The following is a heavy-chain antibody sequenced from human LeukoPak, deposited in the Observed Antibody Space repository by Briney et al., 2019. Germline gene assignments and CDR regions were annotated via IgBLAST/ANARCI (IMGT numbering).Heavy chain of an antibody. D-gene: IGHD3-3*01. Sequence: SETLSLTCTVSGGSISSSSYYWGWIRQPPGKGLEWIGSIYYSGSTYYNSSLKSRVTISVDTSKNQFSLKLSSVTAADTAVYYCATQFYTITIFGVVTLYYFDYWGQGTLVTVSS. V-gene: IGHV4-39*01. CDR2: IYYSGST. CDR1: GGSISSSSYY. J-gene: IGHJ4*02. CDR3: ATQFYTITIFGVVTLYYFDY.